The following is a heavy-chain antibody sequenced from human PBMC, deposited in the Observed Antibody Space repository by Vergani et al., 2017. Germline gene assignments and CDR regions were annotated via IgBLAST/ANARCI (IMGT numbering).Heavy chain of an antibody. CDR3: ARDYDFWSGYYDD. V-gene: IGHV3-21*01. J-gene: IGHJ4*02. CDR1: GFTFSSYS. CDR2: ISSSSSYR. Sequence: EVQLVESGGGLVKPGGSLRLSCAASGFTFSSYSMNWVRQAPGKGLEWVSSISSSSSYRYYADSGKGRFTISRDNAKNSLYLQMNSLRAEDTAVYYCARDYDFWSGYYDDGGQGTLVTVSS. D-gene: IGHD3-3*01.